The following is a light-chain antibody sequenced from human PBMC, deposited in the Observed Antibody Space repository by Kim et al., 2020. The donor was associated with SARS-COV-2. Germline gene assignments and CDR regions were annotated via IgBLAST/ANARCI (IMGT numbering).Light chain of an antibody. J-gene: IGKJ2*01. Sequence: CVGDRVTITCRASQGIRNELGWDQQKPGKAPKLLIYAASSLQSGVPSRFSGSGSGTDFTLPISSLQPEDFATYYCLQDYNYPYTFGQGTKLEI. CDR2: AAS. V-gene: IGKV1-6*01. CDR1: QGIRNE. CDR3: LQDYNYPYT.